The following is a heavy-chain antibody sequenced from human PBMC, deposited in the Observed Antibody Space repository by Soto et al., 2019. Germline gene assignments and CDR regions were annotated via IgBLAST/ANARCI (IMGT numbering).Heavy chain of an antibody. CDR3: ARVSVPTDHYDPLGP. D-gene: IGHD3-22*01. Sequence: PGGSLRLSCAASGFTFSSYAMHWVRQAPGKGLEWVAVISYDGSNKYYADSVKGRFTISRDNSKNTLHLQMNSLRVVDTAVYYCARVSVPTDHYDPLGPWGQGTLVTVSS. CDR1: GFTFSSYA. V-gene: IGHV3-30-3*01. CDR2: ISYDGSNK. J-gene: IGHJ5*02.